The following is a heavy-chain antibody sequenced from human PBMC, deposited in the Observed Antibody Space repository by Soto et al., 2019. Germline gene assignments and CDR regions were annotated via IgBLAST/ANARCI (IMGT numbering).Heavy chain of an antibody. J-gene: IGHJ4*02. D-gene: IGHD6-6*01. Sequence: PGESLKISCETSGYSFTNYWIGWVRQMPGKGLEWMGFIYPGDSDTRYSPSFQGQVTISADKSITTAYLQWSSLKASDTAMYYCARHNREETGSIIVDRLLDYWGQGTLVTVSS. V-gene: IGHV5-51*01. CDR3: ARHNREETGSIIVDRLLDY. CDR2: IYPGDSDT. CDR1: GYSFTNYW.